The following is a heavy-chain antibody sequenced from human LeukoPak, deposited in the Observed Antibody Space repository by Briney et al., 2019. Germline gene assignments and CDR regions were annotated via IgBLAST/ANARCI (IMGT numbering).Heavy chain of an antibody. V-gene: IGHV4-34*01. J-gene: IGHJ4*02. Sequence: SETLSLTCAVSGGPFSGYFWSWIRQSSGKGLEWIGEIHNSGTTNYNPSLNSRVTISEDTSKNQFYLNLSSVTAADTAAYYCARRYYYNLGSFPFDFWGQGTLVTVSS. CDR1: GGPFSGYF. D-gene: IGHD3-10*01. CDR3: ARRYYYNLGSFPFDF. CDR2: IHNSGTT.